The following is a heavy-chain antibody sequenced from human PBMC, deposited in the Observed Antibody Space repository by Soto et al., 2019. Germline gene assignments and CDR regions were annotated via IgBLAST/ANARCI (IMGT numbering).Heavy chain of an antibody. CDR1: GASISSYH. CDR2: IYYSGSA. D-gene: IGHD3-16*01. CDR3: AAAVPAEYVFPYYYMDV. V-gene: IGHV4-59*01. Sequence: QVQLQESGPGLVKPSETLSLTCTVSGASISSYHWSWIRQTPGKGLEWIGYIYYSGSANYNPSLKRRVTFSVDTSKIQVSLKLSSVTAADTGVYYCAAAVPAEYVFPYYYMDVWGKGTTVTVSS. J-gene: IGHJ6*03.